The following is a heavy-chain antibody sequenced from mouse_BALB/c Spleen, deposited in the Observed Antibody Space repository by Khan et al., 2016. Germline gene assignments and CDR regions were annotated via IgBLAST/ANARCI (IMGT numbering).Heavy chain of an antibody. J-gene: IGHJ3*01. CDR3: ARNGPAWFTY. CDR1: GDSITSGY. Sequence: EVKLLESGPSLVKPSQTLSLTCSVTGDSITSGYWNWIRKFPGNKLEYMGYINYSGTTYYNPSLKSRISITRDTSKNQYYLQLNSVTSEDTATYYCARNGPAWFTYWGQGTLVTVSA. V-gene: IGHV3-8*02. CDR2: INYSGTT.